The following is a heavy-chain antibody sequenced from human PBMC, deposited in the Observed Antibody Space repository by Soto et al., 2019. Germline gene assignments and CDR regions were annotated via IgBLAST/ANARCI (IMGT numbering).Heavy chain of an antibody. CDR1: GGTFSNHA. J-gene: IGHJ4*02. Sequence: SVKVSCKXSGGTFSNHAISWVRQAPGQGPEWMGGIIPISGTTNYAQKFLGRVTITADESMTTAYMEMSSLRSEDTAVYYCARGPDRSGFYLFDYWGQGTLVTV. CDR2: IIPISGTT. D-gene: IGHD3-22*01. CDR3: ARGPDRSGFYLFDY. V-gene: IGHV1-69*13.